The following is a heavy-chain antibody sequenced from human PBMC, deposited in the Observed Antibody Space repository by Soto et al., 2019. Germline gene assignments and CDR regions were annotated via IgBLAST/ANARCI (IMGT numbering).Heavy chain of an antibody. V-gene: IGHV4-30-4*01. J-gene: IGHJ5*01. CDR2: IYKSATT. CDR1: GDSISTVDYF. CDR3: ARGRYCLTGRCFPNWFDS. D-gene: IGHD2-15*01. Sequence: QVKLLESGPGLVKPSQTLSLTCSVSGDSISTVDYFWAWIRQPPGQALEYIGYIYKSATTYYNPSFESRVAISLDTAKSQVSLNVTAVTAADTAVYFCARGRYCLTGRCFPNWFDSWGQGTLVTVSS.